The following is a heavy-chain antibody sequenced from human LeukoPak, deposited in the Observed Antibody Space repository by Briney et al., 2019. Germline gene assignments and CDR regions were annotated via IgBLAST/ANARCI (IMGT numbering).Heavy chain of an antibody. D-gene: IGHD2-2*01. CDR2: IGTAGDT. V-gene: IGHV3-13*01. J-gene: IGHJ4*02. Sequence: GGSLRLSCAASGFTFSSYDMHWVRQATGKGLEWVSAIGTAGDTYYPGSVKGRFTISRENAKNSLYLQMNSLRAEDTAVYYCAKDLGYCSSSTCLSIDYWGQGTLVTVSS. CDR3: AKDLGYCSSSTCLSIDY. CDR1: GFTFSSYD.